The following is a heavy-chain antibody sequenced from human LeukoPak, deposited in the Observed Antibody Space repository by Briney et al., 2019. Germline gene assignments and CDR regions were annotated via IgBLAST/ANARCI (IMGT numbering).Heavy chain of an antibody. Sequence: ASVKVSCKAPGYTFTSYYMHWVRQAPGQGLEWMGIINPSGGSTIYAQKFQGRVTMTRDTSTSTVYMELSSLRSEDTAVYYCARYSGSFESNYYFDYWGQGTLVTVSS. CDR1: GYTFTSYY. D-gene: IGHD1-26*01. J-gene: IGHJ4*02. CDR2: INPSGGST. CDR3: ARYSGSFESNYYFDY. V-gene: IGHV1-46*03.